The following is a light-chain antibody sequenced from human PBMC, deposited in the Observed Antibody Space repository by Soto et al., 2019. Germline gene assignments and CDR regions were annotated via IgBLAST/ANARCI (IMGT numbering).Light chain of an antibody. V-gene: IGKV1-5*01. J-gene: IGKJ1*01. CDR2: DAS. Sequence: DIQMTQSPSSLSASVGDTVIMTCRASQSIRSWLAWYQQKPGEAPKLLIYDASALPRGVPSRFSGSGSGTKFTLTIASLQPDDFATYYCQQYETFSGTFGPGTKVDIK. CDR3: QQYETFSGT. CDR1: QSIRSW.